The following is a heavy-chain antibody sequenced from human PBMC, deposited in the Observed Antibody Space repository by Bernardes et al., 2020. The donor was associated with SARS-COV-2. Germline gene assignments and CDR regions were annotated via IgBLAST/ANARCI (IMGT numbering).Heavy chain of an antibody. CDR3: ARGRGYCSGGSCLFDY. V-gene: IGHV4-61*09. J-gene: IGHJ4*02. D-gene: IGHD2-15*01. CDR1: GGSISSGSYY. CDR2: IYTSGST. Sequence: SETLSLTCTVSGGSISSGSYYWSWIRQPAGKGLEWIGHIYTSGSTNNNPSLKSRVTISVDTSKNQFSLKLSSVTAADTAVYYCARGRGYCSGGSCLFDYWGQGTLVTVSS.